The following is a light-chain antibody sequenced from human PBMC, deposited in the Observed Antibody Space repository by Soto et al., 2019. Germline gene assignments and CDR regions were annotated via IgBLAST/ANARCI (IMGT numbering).Light chain of an antibody. CDR3: QQYGSSLGRT. Sequence: EIVLTQSPGTLSLSPGERATLSCRASQSVSSSYLAGYQQKPGQAPRLLIYGASSRAPGIPDRFSGSGSWTDFTLTISRLEPEDFALYYYQQYGSSLGRTFGQGTKVQIK. CDR1: QSVSSSY. V-gene: IGKV3-20*01. J-gene: IGKJ1*01. CDR2: GAS.